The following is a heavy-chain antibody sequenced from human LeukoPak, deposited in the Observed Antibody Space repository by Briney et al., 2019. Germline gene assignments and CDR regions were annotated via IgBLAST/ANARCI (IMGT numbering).Heavy chain of an antibody. D-gene: IGHD2-21*02. CDR3: AKDVTATASSYYGMDV. J-gene: IGHJ6*02. Sequence: SLRLSCAASGFTFDDYAMHWVRQAPGKGLEWVSGISWNSGSIGYADSVKGRFTISRDNAKNSLYLQMNSLRAEDTALYYCAKDVTATASSYYGMDVWGQGTTVTVSS. CDR1: GFTFDDYA. V-gene: IGHV3-9*01. CDR2: ISWNSGSI.